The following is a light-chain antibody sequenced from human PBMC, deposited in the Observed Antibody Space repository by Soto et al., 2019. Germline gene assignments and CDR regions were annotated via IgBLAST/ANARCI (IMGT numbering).Light chain of an antibody. J-gene: IGKJ1*01. Sequence: DIQMTQSPSSLSASVGDRVTITCRASQSISSYLNWYQQKPGKAPKLLIYAASSLQSGVPSGFSGSGSGTDFTLTISSLQPEDFATYYCQQSYSTPWTFGQGTKVE. CDR2: AAS. CDR1: QSISSY. V-gene: IGKV1-39*01. CDR3: QQSYSTPWT.